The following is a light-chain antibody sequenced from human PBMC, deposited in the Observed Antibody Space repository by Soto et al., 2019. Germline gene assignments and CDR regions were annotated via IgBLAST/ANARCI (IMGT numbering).Light chain of an antibody. J-gene: IGKJ1*01. V-gene: IGKV3-20*01. Sequence: EVVLTQSPGTVSLSPGERATLSCRASQSVTSNYLAWYQQKPGQAPRLLIYAASSRATGIPDRFRGSRYGRDFALSISRIEPDDFGVYYYQQYGSSVTWTFGQGTKVEI. CDR3: QQYGSSVTWT. CDR2: AAS. CDR1: QSVTSNY.